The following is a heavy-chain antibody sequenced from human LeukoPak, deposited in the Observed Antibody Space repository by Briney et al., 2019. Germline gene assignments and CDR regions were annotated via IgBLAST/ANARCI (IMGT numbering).Heavy chain of an antibody. Sequence: NASETLSLTCAVYGGSFSGYYWSWIRQPPGKGLEWIGEINHSGSTNYNPSLKSRVTISVDTSKNQFSLKLSSVTAADTAVYYCASTFLSNHTTTVTKMGYFDYWGQGTLVTVSS. CDR2: INHSGST. J-gene: IGHJ4*02. CDR1: GGSFSGYY. CDR3: ASTFLSNHTTTVTKMGYFDY. V-gene: IGHV4-34*01. D-gene: IGHD4-17*01.